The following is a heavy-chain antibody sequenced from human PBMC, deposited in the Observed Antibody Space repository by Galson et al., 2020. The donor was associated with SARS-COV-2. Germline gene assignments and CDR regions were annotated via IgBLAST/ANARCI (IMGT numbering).Heavy chain of an antibody. J-gene: IGHJ6*02. CDR1: GDSINSGSYH. D-gene: IGHD6-19*01. CDR3: TREGGSVAATPGGMDV. Sequence: SETLSLTCTVSGDSINSGSYHWGWIRQPAGKGLEWIGRVYTSGSTNYNPSLKRRVTVLMDRSKNQFSLKLTSVTAADTAVYFCTREGGSVAATPGGMDVWGQGTTVTVSS. CDR2: VYTSGST. V-gene: IGHV4-61*02.